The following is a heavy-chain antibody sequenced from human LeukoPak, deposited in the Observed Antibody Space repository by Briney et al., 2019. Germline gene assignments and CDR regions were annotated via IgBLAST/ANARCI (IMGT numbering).Heavy chain of an antibody. CDR3: ARDPVGATTSDC. CDR2: ISSSGSII. CDR1: GFTFSSYE. J-gene: IGHJ4*02. D-gene: IGHD1-26*01. V-gene: IGHV3-48*03. Sequence: PGGSLRLSCAASGFTFSSYEMNWVRQAPGKGLEWVSYISSSGSIIYYADFVKGRFTISRDNAKNSLYLQMNSLRAEDTAVYYCARDPVGATTSDCWGQGALVTVSS.